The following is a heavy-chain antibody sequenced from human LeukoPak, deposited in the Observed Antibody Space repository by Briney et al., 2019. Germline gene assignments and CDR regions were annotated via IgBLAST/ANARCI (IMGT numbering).Heavy chain of an antibody. Sequence: SDTLSLTCTVSRGSITPHYWSWIRQPAGKGLDWIGRISPTGSTNYNPSLNSRVTMSVDTSKNQLSLTLNSVTAADTAVYYCAREVEMATQFDYWGQGTLVTVSS. D-gene: IGHD5-24*01. CDR1: RGSITPHY. CDR3: AREVEMATQFDY. J-gene: IGHJ4*02. CDR2: ISPTGST. V-gene: IGHV4-4*07.